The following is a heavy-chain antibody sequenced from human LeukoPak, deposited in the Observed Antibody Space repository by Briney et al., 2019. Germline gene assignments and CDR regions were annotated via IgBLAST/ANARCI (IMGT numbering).Heavy chain of an antibody. CDR1: GGSMSGYH. Sequence: SETLSLTCTVSGGSMSGYHWSWVRQPAGKGLEWIGRIYSSGSTDYNPSLQSRVTMSVDTSKNQFSLKLSSVTAADTAVYYCAREGYCTHSVCFTFDYWGQGILVTVSS. J-gene: IGHJ4*02. CDR3: AREGYCTHSVCFTFDY. CDR2: IYSSGST. D-gene: IGHD2-8*01. V-gene: IGHV4-4*07.